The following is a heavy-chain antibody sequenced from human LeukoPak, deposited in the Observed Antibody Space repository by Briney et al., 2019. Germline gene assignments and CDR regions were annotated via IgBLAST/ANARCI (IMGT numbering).Heavy chain of an antibody. D-gene: IGHD3-3*01. CDR1: GGSISSGGYY. J-gene: IGHJ4*02. V-gene: IGHV4-31*02. CDR3: ARGNYDFWSGTTNYYFDY. Sequence: SQTLSLTCTVSGGSISSGGYYWSWIRQHPGKGLEWIGYIYYSGSTYYNPSLKSRVTISVDTSKNQFSLKLSSVTAADTAVYYCARGNYDFWSGTTNYYFDYWGQGTLVTVS. CDR2: IYYSGST.